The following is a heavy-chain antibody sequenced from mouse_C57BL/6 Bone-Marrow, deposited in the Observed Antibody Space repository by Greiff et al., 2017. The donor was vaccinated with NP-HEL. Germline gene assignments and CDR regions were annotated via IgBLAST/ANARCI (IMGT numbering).Heavy chain of an antibody. CDR1: GYTFTSYD. V-gene: IGHV1-85*01. CDR2: IYPRDGST. CDR3: ARVGSYYYGSSYEDY. Sequence: QVQLQQSGPELVKPGASVKLSCKASGYTFTSYDINWVKQRPGQGLEWIGWIYPRDGSTKYNEKFKGKATLTVDTSSSTAYMELHSLTSEDSAVYFWARVGSYYYGSSYEDYWGQGTTLTVSS. J-gene: IGHJ2*01. D-gene: IGHD1-1*01.